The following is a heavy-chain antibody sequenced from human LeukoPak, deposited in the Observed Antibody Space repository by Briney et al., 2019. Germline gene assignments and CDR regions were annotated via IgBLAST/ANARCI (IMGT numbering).Heavy chain of an antibody. Sequence: PGGSLRLSCAASGFTYSNYPMSWVRQVTGKGLEWVSSIAASGTTTYYADSVKGRFTISRDNSKNTLFLQMSSLSAEDTAVYYCARGSWGDSYGPPHFDYWGQGTRVTVSS. D-gene: IGHD5-18*01. V-gene: IGHV3-23*01. CDR3: ARGSWGDSYGPPHFDY. CDR2: IAASGTTT. CDR1: GFTYSNYP. J-gene: IGHJ4*02.